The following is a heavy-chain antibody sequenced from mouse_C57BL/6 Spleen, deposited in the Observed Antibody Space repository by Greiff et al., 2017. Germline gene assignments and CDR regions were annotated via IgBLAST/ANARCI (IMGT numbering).Heavy chain of an antibody. CDR2: IPPNSGST. CDR1: GYTFTSYW. V-gene: IGHV1-64*01. D-gene: IGHD2-5*01. J-gene: IGHJ2*01. Sequence: VQLQQPGAELVKPGASVKLSCKASGYTFTSYWMHWVKQRPGQGLEWIGMIPPNSGSTNYNEKFKSKATLTVDKSSSTAYMQLSSLTSEDSAVYYWARSGDYSNYDFDYWGQGTTLTVSS. CDR3: ARSGDYSNYDFDY.